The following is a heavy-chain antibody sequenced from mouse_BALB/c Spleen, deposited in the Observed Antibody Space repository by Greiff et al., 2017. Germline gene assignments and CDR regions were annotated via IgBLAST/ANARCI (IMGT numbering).Heavy chain of an antibody. CDR1: GFTFSSFG. J-gene: IGHJ3*01. D-gene: IGHD1-2*01. Sequence: EVKLVESGGGLVQPGGSRKLSCAASGFTFSSFGMHWVRQAPEKGLEWVAYISSGSSTIYYADTVKGRFTISRDNPKNTLFLQMTSLRSEDTAMYYCARSEALLRLPSWFAYWGQGTLVTVSA. CDR3: ARSEALLRLPSWFAY. V-gene: IGHV5-17*02. CDR2: ISSGSSTI.